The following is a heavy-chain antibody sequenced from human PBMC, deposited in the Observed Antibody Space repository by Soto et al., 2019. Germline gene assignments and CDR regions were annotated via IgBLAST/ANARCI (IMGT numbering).Heavy chain of an antibody. CDR1: GVSINSISYF. CDR2: IYYSGST. Sequence: SETLSLTCSVSGVSINSISYFWGWVRQPPGKGLEWIGSIYYSGSTYYNPSLRSRVTISVDTSKNQFSLKLSSVTAADTAVFYGARPYRSGSSNWFDPWGQRNTVTVSS. V-gene: IGHV4-39*01. D-gene: IGHD5-12*01. CDR3: ARPYRSGSSNWFDP. J-gene: IGHJ5*02.